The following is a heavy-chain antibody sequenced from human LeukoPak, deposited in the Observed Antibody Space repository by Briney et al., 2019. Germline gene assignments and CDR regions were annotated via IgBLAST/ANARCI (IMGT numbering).Heavy chain of an antibody. J-gene: IGHJ2*01. CDR2: INHSGSI. CDR3: ARAPRSQGWYFDL. Sequence: PSDTLSLTCAVYGGSFSGYCWSWIRQPPGKGLEWIGEINHSGSINYNPSLKSRVTISVDTSMNQFSVKLSSVTAADTAVYYCARAPRSQGWYFDLWGRGTLVTVSS. CDR1: GGSFSGYC. V-gene: IGHV4-34*01.